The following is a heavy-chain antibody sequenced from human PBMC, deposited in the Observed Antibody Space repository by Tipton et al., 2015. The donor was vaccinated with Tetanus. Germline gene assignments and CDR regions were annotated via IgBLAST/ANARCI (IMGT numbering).Heavy chain of an antibody. CDR3: ARGGIAAAGGGLDY. CDR2: TYDSGRI. Sequence: TLSLTCTVSGGSMRGDHWSWIRQPPGKGLEWLGHTYDSGRINYNPSLKSRVTISVDTSKNQFSLKLSSVTAADTAVYYCARGGIAAAGGGLDYWGQGTLVTVSS. D-gene: IGHD6-13*01. V-gene: IGHV4-59*01. CDR1: GGSMRGDH. J-gene: IGHJ4*02.